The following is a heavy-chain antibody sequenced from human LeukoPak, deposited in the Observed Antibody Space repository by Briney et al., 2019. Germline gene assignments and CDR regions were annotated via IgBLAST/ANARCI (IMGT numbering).Heavy chain of an antibody. Sequence: SETLSLTCTVAGGSISSGDYYWSWIRQPPGKGLEWIGYIYNSGSTYYKPSLKSRVTISVDTSKNQFSLKVSSVTAADTAVYYCARTDVRGYSRVYWGQGTLVTVSS. D-gene: IGHD2-2*03. CDR1: GGSISSGDYY. CDR3: ARTDVRGYSRVY. CDR2: IYNSGST. J-gene: IGHJ4*02. V-gene: IGHV4-30-4*01.